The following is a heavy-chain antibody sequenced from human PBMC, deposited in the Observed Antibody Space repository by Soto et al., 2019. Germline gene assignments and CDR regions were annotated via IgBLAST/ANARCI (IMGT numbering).Heavy chain of an antibody. CDR3: SRHFSSVQGADGYMDV. V-gene: IGHV5-51*01. J-gene: IGHJ6*02. Sequence: GESLKISCKASGYSFSNYWIGWVRQMPGKGLEWMGIIYPGDSDIKYSPSFQGLVTISADKSSNTAYLRWSGLEASDTAMDYCSRHFSSVQGADGYMDVLGQGTTVTVSS. D-gene: IGHD5-18*01. CDR1: GYSFSNYW. CDR2: IYPGDSDI.